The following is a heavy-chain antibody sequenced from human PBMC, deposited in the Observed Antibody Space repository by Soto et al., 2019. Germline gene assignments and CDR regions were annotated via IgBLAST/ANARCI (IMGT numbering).Heavy chain of an antibody. CDR3: TTDRGFFLGGPRFDY. CDR1: GFTFSNAW. Sequence: LRLSCAASGFTFSNAWMSWVRQAPGKGLEWVGRIKSKTDGGTTDYAAPVKGRFTISRDDSKNTLYLQMNSLKTEDTAVYYCTTDRGFFLGGPRFDYWGQGTLVTVSS. J-gene: IGHJ4*02. CDR2: IKSKTDGGTT. D-gene: IGHD3-10*01. V-gene: IGHV3-15*01.